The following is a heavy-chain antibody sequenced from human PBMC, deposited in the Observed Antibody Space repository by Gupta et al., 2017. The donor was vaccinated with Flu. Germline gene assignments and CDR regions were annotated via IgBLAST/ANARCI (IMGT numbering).Heavy chain of an antibody. J-gene: IGHJ4*02. CDR2: IYSGGST. CDR1: GXTVSSTY. CDR3: ARVRSETSQDY. V-gene: IGHV3-53*04. Sequence: VQLVESGGGLVQPGGSLRLSCAASGXTVSSTYMSWVRQAPGKGLGWVSVIYSGGSTYYADSVKGRFTISRHNSKNTLYLQMNSLRAEDTAVYYCARVRSETSQDYWGQGTLVTVSS.